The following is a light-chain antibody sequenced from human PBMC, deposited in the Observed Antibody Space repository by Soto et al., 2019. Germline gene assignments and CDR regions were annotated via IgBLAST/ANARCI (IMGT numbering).Light chain of an antibody. Sequence: QSVLTQPASVSGSPGQSITISCTGTSSDIGAYNYVSWYQQYPGKAPKLMIYGVTNRPSGVSNRFSGSKTGNTASLTISGLQAEDEADYYCFSHRSGDSHVFGNGTKVTV. CDR2: GVT. V-gene: IGLV2-14*01. J-gene: IGLJ1*01. CDR3: FSHRSGDSHV. CDR1: SSDIGAYNY.